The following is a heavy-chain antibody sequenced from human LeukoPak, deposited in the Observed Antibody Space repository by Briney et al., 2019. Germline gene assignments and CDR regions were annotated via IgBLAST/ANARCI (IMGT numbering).Heavy chain of an antibody. D-gene: IGHD2-8*02. J-gene: IGHJ4*02. CDR3: ARHRGAAGGLDY. Sequence: GESLKISCKGSGYNFNTYWVAWVRQLPGKGLEWMGIIRPMNSDVRYSPSFQGQVTISADRSINTAYLQWSSLRASDTAMYYCARHRGAAGGLDYWGQGTLVTVSS. CDR2: IRPMNSDV. CDR1: GYNFNTYW. V-gene: IGHV5-51*01.